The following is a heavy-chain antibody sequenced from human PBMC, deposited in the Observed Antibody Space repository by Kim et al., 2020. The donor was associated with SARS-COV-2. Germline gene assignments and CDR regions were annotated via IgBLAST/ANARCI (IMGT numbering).Heavy chain of an antibody. Sequence: ASVKVSCKASGYTFTSYYMHWVRQAPGQGLEWMGIINPSGGSTSYAQKFQGRVTMTRDTSTSTVYMELSSLRSEDTAVYYCARFDHLRVEMATIGRSSDHDAFDIWGQGTMVTVSS. CDR3: ARFDHLRVEMATIGRSSDHDAFDI. J-gene: IGHJ3*02. CDR1: GYTFTSYY. D-gene: IGHD5-12*01. V-gene: IGHV1-46*01. CDR2: INPSGGST.